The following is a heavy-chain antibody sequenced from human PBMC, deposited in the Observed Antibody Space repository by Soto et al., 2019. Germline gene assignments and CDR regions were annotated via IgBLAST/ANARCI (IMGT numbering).Heavy chain of an antibody. D-gene: IGHD2-2*03. Sequence: EVQLLESGGGLVQPGGSLRLSCAASGFTFSSYAMSWVRQAPGKGLEWVSAISGSGGSTYYADSVKGRFTISRDNSKNKMYLQMNSLRAEDTAVYYCAKFLGYCSSTSCYAGWFDPWGQGTLVTVSS. CDR2: ISGSGGST. CDR1: GFTFSSYA. CDR3: AKFLGYCSSTSCYAGWFDP. J-gene: IGHJ5*02. V-gene: IGHV3-23*01.